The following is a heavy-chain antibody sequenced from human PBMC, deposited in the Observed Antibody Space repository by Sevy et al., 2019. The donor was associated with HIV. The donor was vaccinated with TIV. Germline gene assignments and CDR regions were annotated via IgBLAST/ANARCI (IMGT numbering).Heavy chain of an antibody. CDR2: IYYNGHI. CDR3: AGENAWGRGYS. V-gene: IGHV4-59*08. CDR1: GGSVTRLY. J-gene: IGHJ4*02. Sequence: SGTLSLTCAVSGGSVTRLYWNWIRQPPGKGLEWIADIYYNGHINYNPSLKSRVTLSLDTSKNQFSLRLSYVTAADTAMYYCAGENAWGRGYSWGQGTLVTVSS. D-gene: IGHD1-26*01.